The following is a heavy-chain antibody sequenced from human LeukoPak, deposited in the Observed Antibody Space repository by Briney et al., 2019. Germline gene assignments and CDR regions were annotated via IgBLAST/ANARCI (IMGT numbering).Heavy chain of an antibody. CDR3: AKGGGGYYDSSGYHYFDY. Sequence: GGSLRLSCAASGFTFSSYAMSWVRQAPGKGLEWVSAISGSGGSTYYADSVKGRFTISRDNSKNTLYLQMNSLRAEDTAVYYCAKGGGGYYDSSGYHYFDYWGQGTLVTVSS. CDR2: ISGSGGST. V-gene: IGHV3-23*01. J-gene: IGHJ4*02. CDR1: GFTFSSYA. D-gene: IGHD3-22*01.